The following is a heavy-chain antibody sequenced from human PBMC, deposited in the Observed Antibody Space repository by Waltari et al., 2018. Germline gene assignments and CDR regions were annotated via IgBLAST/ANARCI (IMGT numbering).Heavy chain of an antibody. Sequence: QVQLQQWGAGLLKPSETLSLTCAVYGGSFSGYYWSWIRQPPGKGLEWIGEINHSGSTNYNPSRKSRVTISVDTSKNQFSLKLSSVTAADTAVYYCARGLAPFFDYWGQGTLVTVSS. D-gene: IGHD3-3*02. V-gene: IGHV4-34*01. CDR3: ARGLAPFFDY. CDR2: INHSGST. CDR1: GGSFSGYY. J-gene: IGHJ4*02.